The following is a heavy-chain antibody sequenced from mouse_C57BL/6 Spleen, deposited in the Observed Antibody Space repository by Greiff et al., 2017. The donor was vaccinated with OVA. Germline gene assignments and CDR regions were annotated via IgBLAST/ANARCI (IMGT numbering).Heavy chain of an antibody. CDR2: IDPSDSYT. V-gene: IGHV1-59*01. CDR3: ARDGYYRDY. CDR1: GYTFTSYW. J-gene: IGHJ2*01. D-gene: IGHD2-3*01. Sequence: QVQLQQSGAELVRPGTSVKLSCKASGYTFTSYWMHWVKQRPGQGLEWIGVIDPSDSYTNYNQKFKGKATLTVDTSSSTAYMQLSSLTSEDSAVYYCARDGYYRDYWGQGTTLTVSS.